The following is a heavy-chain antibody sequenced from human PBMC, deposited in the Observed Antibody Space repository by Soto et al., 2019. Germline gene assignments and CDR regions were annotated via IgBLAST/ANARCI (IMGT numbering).Heavy chain of an antibody. CDR2: IYSGGST. CDR3: ARASYYDFWSGLFDY. CDR1: GFTVSSNY. V-gene: IGHV3-53*01. D-gene: IGHD3-3*01. J-gene: IGHJ4*02. Sequence: PGGSLRLSCAASGFTVSSNYMSWFRQAPGKGLEWVSVIYSGGSTYYADSVKGRFTISRDNSKNTLYLQMNSLRAEDTAVYYCARASYYDFWSGLFDYWGQGTLVTVSS.